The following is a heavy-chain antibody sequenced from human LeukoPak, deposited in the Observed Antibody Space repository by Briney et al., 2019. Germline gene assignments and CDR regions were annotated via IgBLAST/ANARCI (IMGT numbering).Heavy chain of an antibody. Sequence: TGGSLRLSCAASGFTFSDYYMSWIRQAPGKGLEWVSYISSSGSTIYYADSVKGRFTISRDNSKNTLYLQMNSLRAEDTAVYYCAKVKNYQPSDLNDYCGQGTLVNVSS. CDR1: GFTFSDYY. CDR2: ISSSGSTI. D-gene: IGHD2-2*01. CDR3: AKVKNYQPSDLNDY. V-gene: IGHV3-11*01. J-gene: IGHJ4*02.